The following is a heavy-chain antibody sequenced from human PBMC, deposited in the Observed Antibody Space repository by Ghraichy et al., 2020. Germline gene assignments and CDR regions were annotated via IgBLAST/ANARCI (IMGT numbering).Heavy chain of an antibody. CDR2: INSDGITT. D-gene: IGHD1-26*01. CDR1: GFTFSSHW. Sequence: WGSLRLSCAASGFTFSSHWMHWVRQAPGKGLVWVSRINSDGITTNYADSVKGRFTISRDNAKNTLYLQINSLRVEDSAVYYCASQGDGLDVWGQGTTITVP. CDR3: ASQGDGLDV. J-gene: IGHJ6*02. V-gene: IGHV3-74*01.